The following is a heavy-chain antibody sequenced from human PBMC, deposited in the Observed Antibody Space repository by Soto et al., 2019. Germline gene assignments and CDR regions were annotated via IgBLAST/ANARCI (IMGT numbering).Heavy chain of an antibody. CDR1: GFTFSSYW. V-gene: IGHV3-74*01. CDR2: INSDGSST. CDR3: ARGGITIFGVVRPHYYYYYMDV. D-gene: IGHD3-3*01. J-gene: IGHJ6*03. Sequence: VQLVESGGGLVQPGGSLRLSCAASGFTFSSYWMHWVRQAPGKGLVWVSRINSDGSSTSYADSVKGRFTISRDNAKNTLYLQMNSLRAEDTAVYYCARGGITIFGVVRPHYYYYYMDVWGKGTTVTVSS.